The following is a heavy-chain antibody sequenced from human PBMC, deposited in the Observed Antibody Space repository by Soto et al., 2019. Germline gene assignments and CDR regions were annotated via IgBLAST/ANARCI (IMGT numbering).Heavy chain of an antibody. J-gene: IGHJ4*02. D-gene: IGHD5-18*01. Sequence: GESLKISCKGSGYSFTSYWIGWVRQMPGKGLEWMGIIYPGDSDTRYSPSFQGLVTISADKSITTAYLEWSSLEASDTAMYYCARRYGRYFDYWGQGSLVTVSS. CDR2: IYPGDSDT. CDR3: ARRYGRYFDY. CDR1: GYSFTSYW. V-gene: IGHV5-51*01.